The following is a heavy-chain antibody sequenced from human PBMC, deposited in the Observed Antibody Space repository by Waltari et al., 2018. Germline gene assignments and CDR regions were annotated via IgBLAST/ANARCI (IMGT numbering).Heavy chain of an antibody. CDR1: GAPFSSYA. CDR3: ARGGLRYFDWPVDY. Sequence: QVQLVQSGAEVTKPGSSVKVSCKASGAPFSSYAISWVRRAPGQGREWMGRIIPIFGTANDAQQFQGRVTITADESTSTAYMELSSLRSEDTAVYYCARGGLRYFDWPVDYWGQGTLVTVSS. D-gene: IGHD3-9*01. CDR2: IIPIFGTA. V-gene: IGHV1-69*15. J-gene: IGHJ4*02.